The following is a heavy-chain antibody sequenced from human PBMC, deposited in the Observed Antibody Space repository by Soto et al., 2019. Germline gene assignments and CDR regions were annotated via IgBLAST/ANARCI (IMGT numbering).Heavy chain of an antibody. CDR1: GGSFSGYY. Sequence: PSETLSLTCAVYGGSFSGYYWSWIRQPPGKGLEWIGEINHSGSTNYNPSLKSRVTISVDTSKNQFSLKLSSVTAADTAVYYCARSPGPYSRSTSCYSPSGIERITGTGRRYYFDYWGQGTLVTVSS. D-gene: IGHD2-2*02. J-gene: IGHJ4*02. V-gene: IGHV4-34*01. CDR3: ARSPGPYSRSTSCYSPSGIERITGTGRRYYFDY. CDR2: INHSGST.